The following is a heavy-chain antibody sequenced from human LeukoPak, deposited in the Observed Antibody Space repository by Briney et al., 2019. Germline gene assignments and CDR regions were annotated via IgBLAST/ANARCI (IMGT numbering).Heavy chain of an antibody. J-gene: IGHJ3*02. CDR2: IYSSGST. Sequence: PSETLSLTCTVSSGSINSYYWNWIRQPPGKGLEWIGRIYSSGSTNYSPSLKSRVTISVDTSKNQFSLKLSCVTAADTAVYYCAREGAVGVITLDDAFDIWGQGTMVTVSS. D-gene: IGHD3-16*02. V-gene: IGHV4-59*01. CDR3: AREGAVGVITLDDAFDI. CDR1: SGSINSYY.